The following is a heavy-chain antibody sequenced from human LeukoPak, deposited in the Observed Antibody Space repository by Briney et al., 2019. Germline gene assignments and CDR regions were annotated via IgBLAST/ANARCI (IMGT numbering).Heavy chain of an antibody. CDR2: IIPILGIA. D-gene: IGHD3-16*01. V-gene: IGHV1-69*04. CDR3: ARETVAGMGEFGDY. J-gene: IGHJ4*02. CDR1: GCTFSSYA. Sequence: ASVKVSCNASGCTFSSYANSWGRHAPGQGHEWMGRIIPILGIANYAQKFQGRVTNIEEKSPSTAYMALSRLRSEDTLVYYCARETVAGMGEFGDYWGQGTLVTVSS.